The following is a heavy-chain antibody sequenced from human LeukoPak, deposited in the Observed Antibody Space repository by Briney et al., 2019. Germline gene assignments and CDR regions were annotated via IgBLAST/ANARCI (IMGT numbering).Heavy chain of an antibody. J-gene: IGHJ4*02. CDR2: FYHGGST. D-gene: IGHD2-2*01. CDR1: GYSISAISN. CDR3: ARAPRAYCSTTGSCFQDY. Sequence: SETLSLTCTVSGYSISAISNWGWIRQSPGKGLEWIGSFYHGGSTNYNPSLKSRVTMSVDKSKNQFSLNLTSVTAADTAVYFCARAPRAYCSTTGSCFQDYWGQGTLVTVSS. V-gene: IGHV4-38-2*02.